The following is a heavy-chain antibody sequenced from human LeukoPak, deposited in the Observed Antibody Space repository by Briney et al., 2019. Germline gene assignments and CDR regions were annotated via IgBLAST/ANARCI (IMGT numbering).Heavy chain of an antibody. Sequence: SVKVSCKASGGTFSSYAISWVRQAPGQGLEWMGRIIPILGIANYAQKFQGRVTITADKSTSTAYMELSSLRSEDTAVYYCARALGNWNRNYYYYYGMDVWGQGTTVTVSS. D-gene: IGHD1-20*01. J-gene: IGHJ6*02. CDR2: IIPILGIA. CDR1: GGTFSSYA. V-gene: IGHV1-69*04. CDR3: ARALGNWNRNYYYYYGMDV.